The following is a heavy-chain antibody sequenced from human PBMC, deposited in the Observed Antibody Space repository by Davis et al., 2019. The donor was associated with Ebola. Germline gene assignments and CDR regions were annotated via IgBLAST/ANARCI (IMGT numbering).Heavy chain of an antibody. V-gene: IGHV4-39*01. J-gene: IGHJ4*02. Sequence: SETLSLTCTVSGGSISRSPYYWGWIRQPPGKGLEWIGTIYYSGNTYYNPSLKSRVTISVDTSKNQFSLKLSSVTAADTAVYYCARLGFGEEDDYWGQGTLVTVSS. D-gene: IGHD3-10*01. CDR2: IYYSGNT. CDR3: ARLGFGEEDDY. CDR1: GGSISRSPYY.